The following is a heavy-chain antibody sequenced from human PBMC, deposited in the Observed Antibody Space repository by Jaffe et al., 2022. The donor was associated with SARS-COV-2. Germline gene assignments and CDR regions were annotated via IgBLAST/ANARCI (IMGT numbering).Heavy chain of an antibody. CDR3: ARTYPGAYYFDY. Sequence: QVQLQQWGAGLLKPSETLSLTCAVYGGSFSGYYWSWIRQPPGKGLEWIGEINHSGSTNYNPSLKSRVTISVDTSKNQFSLKLSSVTAADTAVYYCARTYPGAYYFDYWGQGTLVTVSS. CDR2: INHSGST. D-gene: IGHD3-10*01. CDR1: GGSFSGYY. V-gene: IGHV4-34*01. J-gene: IGHJ4*02.